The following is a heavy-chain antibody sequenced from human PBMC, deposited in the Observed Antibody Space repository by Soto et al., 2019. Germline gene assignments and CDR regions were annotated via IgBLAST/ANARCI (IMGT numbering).Heavy chain of an antibody. CDR1: GGSISSYY. Sequence: SETLSLTCTVSGGSISSYYWSWIRQPPGKGLEWIGYIYYSGSTNYNPSLKSRVTKSVDTSKNQFSLKLSSVTAADTAVYYCARDSGYCNSTSCYSKFDYYYYRDVWGKGTTVTVSS. V-gene: IGHV4-59*01. D-gene: IGHD2-2*02. CDR2: IYYSGST. J-gene: IGHJ6*03. CDR3: ARDSGYCNSTSCYSKFDYYYYRDV.